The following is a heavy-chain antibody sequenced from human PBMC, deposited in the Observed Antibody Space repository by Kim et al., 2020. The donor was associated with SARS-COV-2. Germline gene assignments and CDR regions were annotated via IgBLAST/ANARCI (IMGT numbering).Heavy chain of an antibody. J-gene: IGHJ6*02. Sequence: SLKSRVTISVDTSKNQFSLKLSSVTAADTAVYYCARHRRYGSGSYYGMDVWGQGTTVTVSS. V-gene: IGHV4-39*01. D-gene: IGHD3-10*01. CDR3: ARHRRYGSGSYYGMDV.